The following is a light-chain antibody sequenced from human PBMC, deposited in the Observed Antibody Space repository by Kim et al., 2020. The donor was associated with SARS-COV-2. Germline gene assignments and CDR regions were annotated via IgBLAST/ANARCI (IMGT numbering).Light chain of an antibody. CDR2: DVS. J-gene: IGLJ3*02. Sequence: QSALTQPRSVSGSPGQSVTISCTGTSSDVGDYNYVSWYQQHPGKAPKVIIYDVSERPSGVPDRFSGSKSGNTASLTISGLQAEDEADYYCCSYAGSYSPWVFGGGTQLTVL. CDR3: CSYAGSYSPWV. V-gene: IGLV2-11*01. CDR1: SSDVGDYNY.